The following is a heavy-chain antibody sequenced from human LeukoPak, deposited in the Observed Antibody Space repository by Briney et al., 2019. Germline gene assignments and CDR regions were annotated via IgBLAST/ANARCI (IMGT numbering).Heavy chain of an antibody. CDR3: ARIRCGHSGSVCYNH. CDR1: GVSINDYY. CDR2: ISHTEGT. V-gene: IGHV4-34*01. J-gene: IGHJ4*02. Sequence: KTSETLSLTCGVFGVSINDYYWSWIRQSPRKGLEWIGEISHTEGTRYNPSLESRVTMSVGTSENQLSLKLIFVTAADTAVYYCARIRCGHSGSVCYNHWGLGTLVTVSS. D-gene: IGHD3-9*01.